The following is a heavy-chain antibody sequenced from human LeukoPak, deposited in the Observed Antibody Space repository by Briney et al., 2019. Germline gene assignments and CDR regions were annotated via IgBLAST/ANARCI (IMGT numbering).Heavy chain of an antibody. CDR2: FDPVDGET. V-gene: IGHV1-24*01. J-gene: IGHJ4*02. D-gene: IGHD1-26*01. CDR1: GYTLTELS. CDR3: ATDRILNSGSYSGFDY. Sequence: ASVKVSCKVSGYTLTELSIHWVRQAPGKGLEGMGGFDPVDGETIYAQKFQGRVTMTEDTSTDTAYMELSSLRSEDTAVYYCATDRILNSGSYSGFDYWGQGTLVTVSS.